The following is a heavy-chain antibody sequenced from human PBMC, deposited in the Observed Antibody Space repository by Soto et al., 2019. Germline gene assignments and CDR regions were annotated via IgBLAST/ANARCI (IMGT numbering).Heavy chain of an antibody. Sequence: QVQLVQSGAEVKKPGSSVKVSCKASGGTLDSYTFSWVRQAPGQGLEWMGGFIPIYGRANYAQKFQGRLTITASESTSTASMELSSLRAEDTAVYFCAGARLLITFGGEGYFHYWGQGTLVTVSS. D-gene: IGHD3-16*01. CDR2: FIPIYGRA. CDR3: AGARLLITFGGEGYFHY. CDR1: GGTLDSYT. J-gene: IGHJ4*02. V-gene: IGHV1-69*12.